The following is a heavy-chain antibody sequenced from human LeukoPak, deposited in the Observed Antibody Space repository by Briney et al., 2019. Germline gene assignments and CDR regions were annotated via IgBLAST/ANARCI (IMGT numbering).Heavy chain of an antibody. V-gene: IGHV3-21*01. CDR1: GFTFSSYS. CDR2: ISSSSSYI. CDR3: ARGNYDSSGYYRY. D-gene: IGHD3-22*01. J-gene: IGHJ4*02. Sequence: GGSLRLSCAASGFTFSSYSMNWVRQAPGKGLEWVSSISSSSSYIYYADSVKGRFTISRDNSKNTLYLQMNSLRAEDTAVYYCARGNYDSSGYYRYWGQGTLVTVSS.